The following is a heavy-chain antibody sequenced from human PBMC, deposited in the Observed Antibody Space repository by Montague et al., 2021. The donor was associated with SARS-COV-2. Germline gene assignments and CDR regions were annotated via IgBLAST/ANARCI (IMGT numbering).Heavy chain of an antibody. Sequence: SETLSLTCTVSGGSINSSTYYWGWIRQPPGKGLEWIGSIYYSGSTYYNPSLKSRVTISVDTSKNQFSLKLSSVTAADTAVYYCARHGWGWLRLLRPFDYWGQGTLVTVSS. V-gene: IGHV4-39*01. CDR2: IYYSGST. CDR3: ARHGWGWLRLLRPFDY. CDR1: GGSINSSTYY. J-gene: IGHJ4*02. D-gene: IGHD5-12*01.